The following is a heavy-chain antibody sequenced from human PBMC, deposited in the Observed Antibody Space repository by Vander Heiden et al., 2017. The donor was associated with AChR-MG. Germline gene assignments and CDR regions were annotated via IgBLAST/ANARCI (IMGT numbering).Heavy chain of an antibody. J-gene: IGHJ6*02. Sequence: EVQLVESGGDLVNPGGSLRLSCAASGFTFTYAWMRWVRQAPGKGLEWVGRVKSKTDGGTVDYAAPVKGRFTLFRDDSKNTVYLQMNSLKTEDTAVYYCTYYYNSVGFYSSYNYPMNVWGQGTTVTVSS. CDR3: TYYYNSVGFYSSYNYPMNV. V-gene: IGHV3-15*01. D-gene: IGHD3-22*01. CDR2: VKSKTDGGTV. CDR1: GFTFTYAW.